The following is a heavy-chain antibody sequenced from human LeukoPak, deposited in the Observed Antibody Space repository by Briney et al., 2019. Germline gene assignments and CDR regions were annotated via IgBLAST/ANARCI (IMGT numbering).Heavy chain of an antibody. Sequence: GRSLRLSCAASGFTFSSYGMHWVRQAPGKGLEWVAVISYDGSNKYYADSVKGRFTISRDNSKNTLYLQMNSLRAEDTAVYYCAKDSGSSSWYGLDYWGQGTLVTISS. CDR2: ISYDGSNK. CDR1: GFTFSSYG. CDR3: AKDSGSSSWYGLDY. J-gene: IGHJ4*02. D-gene: IGHD6-13*01. V-gene: IGHV3-30*18.